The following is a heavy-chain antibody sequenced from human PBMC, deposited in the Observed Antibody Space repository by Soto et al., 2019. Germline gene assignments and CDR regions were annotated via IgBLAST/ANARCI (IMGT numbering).Heavy chain of an antibody. J-gene: IGHJ4*02. D-gene: IGHD2-15*01. CDR2: MNPNSGNT. CDR3: ARGRAGSGDPNDKSYFDY. Sequence: QVQLVQSGAEVKKPGASVKVSCKASGYTFTSYDINWVRQATGQGLEWMGWMNPNSGNTGYAQKFQGRVTMTRNTSISTAYRELSSLRSEDTAVYYCARGRAGSGDPNDKSYFDYWGQGTLVTVSS. V-gene: IGHV1-8*01. CDR1: GYTFTSYD.